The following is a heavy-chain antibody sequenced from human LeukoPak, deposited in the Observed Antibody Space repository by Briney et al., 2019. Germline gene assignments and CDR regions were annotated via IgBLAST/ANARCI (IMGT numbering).Heavy chain of an antibody. Sequence: GGSLRLSCAASGFTFDDYGMSWVRQAPGKGLEWVSGINWNGGSTGYADSVKGRLTISRDNSKNTLYLQMNSLRAEDTAVYYCARDLLLYFGEVTMAFDYWGLGTLVTVSS. J-gene: IGHJ4*02. D-gene: IGHD3-10*01. CDR3: ARDLLLYFGEVTMAFDY. V-gene: IGHV3-20*04. CDR1: GFTFDDYG. CDR2: INWNGGST.